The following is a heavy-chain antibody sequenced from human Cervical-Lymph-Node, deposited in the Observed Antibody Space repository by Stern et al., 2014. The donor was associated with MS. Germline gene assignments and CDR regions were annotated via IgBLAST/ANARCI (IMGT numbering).Heavy chain of an antibody. D-gene: IGHD3-22*01. J-gene: IGHJ4*02. CDR2: ISPDGILQ. V-gene: IGHV3-30*18. Sequence: VQLVESGGGVAQPGRSLRLSCAASGFTLSSHGMQWVRQAPGNGLEWGAVISPDGILQYYADSVRDRFTVSRDNSKNMLYLQMNNLRPEDTAIYYCAKEAGGRGSSYESYFDYWGQGTLVTVSS. CDR1: GFTLSSHG. CDR3: AKEAGGRGSSYESYFDY.